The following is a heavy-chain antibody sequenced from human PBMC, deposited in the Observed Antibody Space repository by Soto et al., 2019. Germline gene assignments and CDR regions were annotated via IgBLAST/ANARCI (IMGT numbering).Heavy chain of an antibody. V-gene: IGHV1-18*01. CDR3: ARGGTYYDFWSGYFDPLPMDV. CDR1: GYTFTSYG. Sequence: QVQLVQSGAEVKKPGASVKVSCKASGYTFTSYGISWVRQAPGQGLEWMGWISAYNGNTNYAQKLQGRVTMTTDTSTSTAYMELKSLRSDDTAVYYCARGGTYYDFWSGYFDPLPMDVWGKGTTVTVSS. D-gene: IGHD3-3*01. CDR2: ISAYNGNT. J-gene: IGHJ6*03.